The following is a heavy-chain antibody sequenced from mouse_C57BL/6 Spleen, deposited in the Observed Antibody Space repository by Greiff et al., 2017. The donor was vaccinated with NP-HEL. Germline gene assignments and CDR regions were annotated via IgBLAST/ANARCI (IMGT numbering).Heavy chain of an antibody. V-gene: IGHV1-82*01. Sequence: VQLVESGPELVKPGASVKISCKASGYAFSSSWMNWVKQRPGKGLEWIGRIYPGDGDTNYNGKFKGKATLTADKSSSTAYMQLSSLTSEDSAVYFCARWIYGSPLDYWGQGTTLTVSS. CDR1: GYAFSSSW. J-gene: IGHJ2*01. CDR3: ARWIYGSPLDY. D-gene: IGHD1-1*01. CDR2: IYPGDGDT.